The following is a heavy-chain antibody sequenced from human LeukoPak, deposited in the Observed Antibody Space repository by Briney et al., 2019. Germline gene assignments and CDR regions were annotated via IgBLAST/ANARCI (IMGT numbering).Heavy chain of an antibody. J-gene: IGHJ5*02. CDR1: GDCVSSNSAA. V-gene: IGHV6-1*01. D-gene: IGHD6-13*01. Sequence: TLSLPCSISGDCVSSNSAAWNWIRPSPSRGLEWLGRTYYRSKWYNDYAVSVKSRITINPDTSKNQFSLQLNSVTPEDTAVYYCARGHTIGYSSSWYQGSWFDPWGQGTLVTVSS. CDR3: ARGHTIGYSSSWYQGSWFDP. CDR2: TYYRSKWYN.